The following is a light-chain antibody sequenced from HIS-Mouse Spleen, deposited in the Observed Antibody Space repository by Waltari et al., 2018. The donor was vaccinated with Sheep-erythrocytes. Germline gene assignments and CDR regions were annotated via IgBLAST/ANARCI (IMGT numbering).Light chain of an antibody. V-gene: IGLV1-44*01. CDR2: SNS. CDR3: AAWDDSLNGYV. J-gene: IGLJ1*01. Sequence: QSVLTQPPSASGTPGQRVTISCSGSSSNIGSNTVNWYQQLPGTAPKLLIYSNSPRPSGVPDGFSGSKSGTSASLAISGLQSEDEADYYCAAWDDSLNGYVFGTGTKVTVL. CDR1: SSNIGSNT.